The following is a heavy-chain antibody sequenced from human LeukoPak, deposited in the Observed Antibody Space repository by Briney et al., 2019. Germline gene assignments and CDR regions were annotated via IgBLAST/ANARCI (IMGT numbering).Heavy chain of an antibody. J-gene: IGHJ4*02. CDR3: ARGATTHFDY. CDR1: GFTFTSYS. V-gene: IGHV3-21*01. CDR2: ISSSSDYI. D-gene: IGHD1-1*01. Sequence: PGGSLRLSCAASGFTFTSYSLNWVRQAPGKGLEWVSSISSSSDYIYFADSVKGRFTISRDNAKNSLYLEMNSLRAKDTALYFCARGATTHFDYWGQGTLVTVSS.